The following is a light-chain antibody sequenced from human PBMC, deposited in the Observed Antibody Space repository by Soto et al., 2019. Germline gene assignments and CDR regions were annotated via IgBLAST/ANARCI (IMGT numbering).Light chain of an antibody. CDR3: SSYTTISALV. CDR2: EVT. Sequence: QSLLTQPASVSGSPGQSITISCTGTTSDVGRYNYVYWYQQHPGKAPKLIISEVTTRPSGVSDRFSGSKSGNTASLTISGLQAEDEADYCRSSYTTISALVFGGGTKVTVL. J-gene: IGLJ2*01. V-gene: IGLV2-14*01. CDR1: TSDVGRYNY.